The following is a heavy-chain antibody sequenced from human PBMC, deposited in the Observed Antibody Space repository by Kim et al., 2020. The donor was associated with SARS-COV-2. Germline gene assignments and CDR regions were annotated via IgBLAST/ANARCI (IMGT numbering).Heavy chain of an antibody. CDR3: SAGDRDAFDI. CDR2: TT. J-gene: IGHJ3*02. V-gene: IGHV3-15*01. Sequence: TTDCAAPVKGRFTNSRDDSKNTLYLQMNSLKTEDTAVYYCSAGDRDAFDIWGQGTMVSVSS.